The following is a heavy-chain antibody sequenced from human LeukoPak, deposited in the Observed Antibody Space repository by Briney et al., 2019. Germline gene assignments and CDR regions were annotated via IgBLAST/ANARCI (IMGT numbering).Heavy chain of an antibody. Sequence: SETLSLTCTVSGGSISSSSYYWGWIRQPPGKGLEWIGSIYYSGSTYYNPSLKSRVTISVDTSKNQFSLKLSSVTAADTAVYYCARLRGKVVAATGYFDYWGQGTLVNVSS. CDR1: GGSISSSSYY. V-gene: IGHV4-39*01. CDR2: IYYSGST. CDR3: ARLRGKVVAATGYFDY. D-gene: IGHD2-15*01. J-gene: IGHJ4*02.